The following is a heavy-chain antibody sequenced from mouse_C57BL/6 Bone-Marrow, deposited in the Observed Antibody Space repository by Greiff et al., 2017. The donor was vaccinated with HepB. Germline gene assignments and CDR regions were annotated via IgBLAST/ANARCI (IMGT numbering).Heavy chain of an antibody. Sequence: VQLQQSGPELVKPGASVKISCKASGYAFSSSWMNWVKQRPGKGLEWIGRIYPGDGDTNYNGKFKGKATLTADKSSSTACMQLSSLTSEDSAVYFCARGGITAVVDWGQGTLVTVSA. CDR1: GYAFSSSW. D-gene: IGHD1-1*01. V-gene: IGHV1-82*01. CDR3: ARGGITAVVD. J-gene: IGHJ3*01. CDR2: IYPGDGDT.